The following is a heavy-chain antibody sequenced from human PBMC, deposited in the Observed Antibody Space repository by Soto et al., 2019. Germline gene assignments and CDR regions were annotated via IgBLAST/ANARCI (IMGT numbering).Heavy chain of an antibody. CDR2: ISYDGSNK. J-gene: IGHJ4*02. V-gene: IGHV3-30*18. D-gene: IGHD3-10*01. CDR1: GFTFSSYG. CDR3: AKDNAVDSGDAPDY. Sequence: PGGSMRLSCAASGFTFSSYGMHWVRQAPGKGLEWVAVISYDGSNKYYADSVKGRFTISRDNSKNTLYLQMNSLRAEDTAVYYCAKDNAVDSGDAPDYWGQGTLVTVSS.